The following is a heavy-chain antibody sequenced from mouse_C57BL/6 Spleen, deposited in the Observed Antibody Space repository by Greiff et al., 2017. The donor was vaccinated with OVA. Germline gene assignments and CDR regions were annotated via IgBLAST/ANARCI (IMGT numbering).Heavy chain of an antibody. V-gene: IGHV1-69*01. D-gene: IGHD1-1*01. CDR3: ARRDGSSYRYFDV. J-gene: IGHJ1*03. CDR1: GYTFTSYW. Sequence: VQLQQPGAELVMPGASVKLSCKASGYTFTSYWMHWVKQRPGQGLEWIGEIDPSDSHTNYNQKFKGKSTLTVDKSSSTAYMQLSSLTSEDSAVYYCARRDGSSYRYFDVWGTGTTVTVSS. CDR2: IDPSDSHT.